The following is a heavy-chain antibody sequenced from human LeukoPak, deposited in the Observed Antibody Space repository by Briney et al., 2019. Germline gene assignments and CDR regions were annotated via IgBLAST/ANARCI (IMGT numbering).Heavy chain of an antibody. CDR2: IYYSGST. Sequence: SETLSLTCSVSGGSISSYYWSWIRQPPGKGLEWIGNIYYSGSTNDNPYLMSRVTMSVGTSKKQIFLKLNSVAAADTAAYYCARLIGWESHLVDYSRRYWYFDLWGRGTLVTVSS. V-gene: IGHV4-59*01. CDR3: ARLIGWESHLVDYSRRYWYFDL. D-gene: IGHD1-26*01. J-gene: IGHJ2*01. CDR1: GGSISSYY.